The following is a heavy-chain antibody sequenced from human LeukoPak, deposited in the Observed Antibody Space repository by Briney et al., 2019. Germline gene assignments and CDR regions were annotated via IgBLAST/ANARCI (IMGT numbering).Heavy chain of an antibody. V-gene: IGHV3-23*01. D-gene: IGHD2-21*01. CDR3: AKSTHGARYCGGDCYSVDY. J-gene: IGHJ4*02. Sequence: GGSLRLSCAASGFTFSSYAMSWVRQAPGKGLEWVSAISGSGGSTYYADSVKGRLTISRDNSKNTLYLQMNSLRAEDTAVYYCAKSTHGARYCGGDCYSVDYWGQGTLVTVSS. CDR2: ISGSGGST. CDR1: GFTFSSYA.